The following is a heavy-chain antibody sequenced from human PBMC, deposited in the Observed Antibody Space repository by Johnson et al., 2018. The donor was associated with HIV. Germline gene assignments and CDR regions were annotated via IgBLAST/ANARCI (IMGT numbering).Heavy chain of an antibody. J-gene: IGHJ3*02. D-gene: IGHD3-16*01. CDR2: IKQDGSEK. V-gene: IGHV3-7*05. Sequence: VQLVESGGGVVQPGRSLRISCAASGFTFSNYAMHWVRQAPGKGLEWVANIKQDGSEKYYVDSVKGRFTISRDNAKNSLYLQMNSLRAEDTAVYYCAREGDDPGAFDIWGQGTMVTVSS. CDR1: GFTFSNYA. CDR3: AREGDDPGAFDI.